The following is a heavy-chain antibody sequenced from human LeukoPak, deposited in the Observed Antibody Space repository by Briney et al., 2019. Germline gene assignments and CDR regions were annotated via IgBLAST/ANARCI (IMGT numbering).Heavy chain of an antibody. Sequence: PGGSLRLSCAASGFTFSRYWISWVRQAPGKGLEWMANIKQDGSEKYYVDSVKGRFTISRDNAKNSLYPQINSLRAEDTAVYYCARPSYYYDSSGSVSGSFDIWGQGTMVTVSS. CDR1: GFTFSRYW. CDR3: ARPSYYYDSSGSVSGSFDI. V-gene: IGHV3-7*04. D-gene: IGHD3-22*01. CDR2: IKQDGSEK. J-gene: IGHJ3*02.